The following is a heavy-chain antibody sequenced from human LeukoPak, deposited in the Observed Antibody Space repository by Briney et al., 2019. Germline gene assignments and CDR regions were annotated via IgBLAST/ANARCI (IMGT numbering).Heavy chain of an antibody. CDR2: IKRDGSEK. J-gene: IGHJ4*02. CDR1: GFTFSSYW. Sequence: GGSLRLSCAASGFTFSSYWMTWVRQAPGEGLEWVGNIKRDGSEKYYVDSVKGRFTISRDNAKNSLYLQMNSLRAEDTAVYYCARGHYSGSYYGDYWGQGTLVTVSS. V-gene: IGHV3-7*01. D-gene: IGHD1-26*01. CDR3: ARGHYSGSYYGDY.